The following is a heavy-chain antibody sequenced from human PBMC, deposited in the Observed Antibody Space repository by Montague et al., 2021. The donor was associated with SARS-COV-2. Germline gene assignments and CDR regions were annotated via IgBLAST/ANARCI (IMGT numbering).Heavy chain of an antibody. CDR1: GGSFSSYY. CDR2: IFTSGAA. D-gene: IGHD3-10*01. J-gene: IGHJ4*02. CDR3: AKTPVSGYPVGVDS. V-gene: IGHV4-4*07. Sequence: SETLSLTCTVSGGSFSSYYWSWIRQPAGKGLEWIGRIFTSGAANYSPSLKSRVTMSVDTSKNQFSLKLSSVTAADTAVYYCAKTPVSGYPVGVDSWGQGTLVTVSS.